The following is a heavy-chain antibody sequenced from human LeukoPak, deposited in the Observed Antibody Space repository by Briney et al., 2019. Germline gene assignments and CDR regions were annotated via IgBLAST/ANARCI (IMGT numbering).Heavy chain of an antibody. D-gene: IGHD1-26*01. V-gene: IGHV3-7*03. Sequence: GGSLRLSCAASGLNFNNYWMSWLRQAPGKGLEWVANIKDDGSEEYYVDSVKGRFTIVRDNAYNSLYLQMNSLRVEDTAIYFRARFTRRYSGDYWGQGTLVSVSS. CDR1: GLNFNNYW. J-gene: IGHJ4*02. CDR2: IKDDGSEE. CDR3: ARFTRRYSGDY.